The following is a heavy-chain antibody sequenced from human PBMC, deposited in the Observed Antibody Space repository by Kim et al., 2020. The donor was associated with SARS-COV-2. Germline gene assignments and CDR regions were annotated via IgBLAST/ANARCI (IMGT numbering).Heavy chain of an antibody. CDR3: ARQKGWFGELFDY. D-gene: IGHD3-10*01. Sequence: NPAPKSRVTITADAAKTQFSLKQSTVTAADTAVYYCARQKGWFGELFDYWGQGTLVTVSS. V-gene: IGHV4-59*08. J-gene: IGHJ4*02.